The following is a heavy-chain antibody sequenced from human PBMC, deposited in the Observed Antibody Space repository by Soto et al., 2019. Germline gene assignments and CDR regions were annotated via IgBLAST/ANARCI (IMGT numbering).Heavy chain of an antibody. D-gene: IGHD4-17*01. J-gene: IGHJ4*02. CDR1: GYTFTSHD. CDR2: MNPNSGNT. V-gene: IGHV1-8*01. CDR3: ARWXYGVYARFDY. Sequence: QVQLVQSGAEVKKSGASVKVSCKASGYTFTSHDINWVRQATGQGLEWMGWMNPNSGNTGYAQKFQGSVTMTRNTSISTAYMELSSLXSEDTAVYYCARWXYGVYARFDYWGQGTLVTVSS.